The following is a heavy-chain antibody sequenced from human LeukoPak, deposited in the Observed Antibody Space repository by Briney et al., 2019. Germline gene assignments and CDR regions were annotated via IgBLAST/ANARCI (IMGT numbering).Heavy chain of an antibody. V-gene: IGHV4-4*09. CDR2: ISTSGST. Sequence: PSETLSLTCAVSVASISNYYWSWIRQAPEKGLEWIGYISTSGSTNYNPSLKSRVSISLDTSNNRFSLNLNFVTAADTAVYFCASPRTSYRYTFDYWGPGALVTVSS. D-gene: IGHD5-18*01. CDR3: ASPRTSYRYTFDY. CDR1: VASISNYY. J-gene: IGHJ4*02.